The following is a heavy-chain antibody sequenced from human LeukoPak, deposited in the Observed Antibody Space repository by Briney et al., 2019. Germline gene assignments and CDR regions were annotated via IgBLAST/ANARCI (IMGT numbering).Heavy chain of an antibody. D-gene: IGHD1-26*01. J-gene: IGHJ5*02. CDR3: AKGGQWEVLVA. CDR2: VYSGTT. V-gene: IGHV4-59*08. CDR1: GGPIRGYY. Sequence: SETLSLTCNVSGGPIRGYYWSWIRQTPGKRLEWIGFVYSGTTNYNPSLKSRVTILEDASKNQFSPTLTSVTAADTAVYYCAKGGQWEVLVAWGQGNLVTVSS.